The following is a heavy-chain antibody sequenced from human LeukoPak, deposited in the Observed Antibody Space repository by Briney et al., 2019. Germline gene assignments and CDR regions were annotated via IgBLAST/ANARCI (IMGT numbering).Heavy chain of an antibody. CDR2: MNPNSGNT. J-gene: IGHJ3*02. CDR1: GYTFTSYD. CDR3: ATISSTNAFDI. D-gene: IGHD1-14*01. V-gene: IGHV1-8*03. Sequence: GASVKVSCKASGYTFTSYDINWVRQATGQGLEWMGWMNPNSGNTGYAQKFQGRVTITRNTSISTAYMELSSLRSEDTAVYYCATISSTNAFDIWGQGTMVTVSS.